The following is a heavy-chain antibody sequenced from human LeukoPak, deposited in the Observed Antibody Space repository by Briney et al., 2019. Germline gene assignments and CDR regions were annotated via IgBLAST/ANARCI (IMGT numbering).Heavy chain of an antibody. D-gene: IGHD6-19*01. CDR1: GYTFTSYG. V-gene: IGHV1-18*01. CDR2: ISADNGNT. J-gene: IGHJ4*02. Sequence: ASVKVSCKASGYTFTSYGISWVRQAPGQGLEWMGWISADNGNTNYAQKLQGRVTMTTDTSTSTAYMELSRLRSDDTAVYYCARGRAVAGPRGGLDDYWGQGTLVTVSS. CDR3: ARGRAVAGPRGGLDDY.